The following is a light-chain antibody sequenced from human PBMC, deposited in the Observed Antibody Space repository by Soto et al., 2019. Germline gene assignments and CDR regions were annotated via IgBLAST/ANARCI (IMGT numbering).Light chain of an antibody. Sequence: QSALTQPASVSGSPGQSITISCTGTSSDVGGYNYVSWYQQHPVKAPKLMIYEVSNRPSGVSNRFSGSKSGNTASLSISGLQAEDAADYYCSSFAGSNNFPYVFGTGTKLTVL. V-gene: IGLV2-14*01. J-gene: IGLJ1*01. CDR2: EVS. CDR1: SSDVGGYNY. CDR3: SSFAGSNNFPYV.